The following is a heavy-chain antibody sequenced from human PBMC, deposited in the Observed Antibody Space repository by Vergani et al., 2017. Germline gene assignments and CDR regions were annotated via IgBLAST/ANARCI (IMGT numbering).Heavy chain of an antibody. CDR1: GGTFSSYA. D-gene: IGHD2-2*01. CDR2: IIPILGTA. V-gene: IGHV1-69*11. CDR3: ARGYKLLSNAFDI. J-gene: IGHJ3*02. Sequence: QVQLVQSGAEVKKPGSSVKVSCKASGGTFSSYAISWVRQAPGQGLEWMGRIIPILGTANYAQKFQGRVTMTADESTSTAYMELSSLRSEDTAVYYCARGYKLLSNAFDIWGQGTMVTVSS.